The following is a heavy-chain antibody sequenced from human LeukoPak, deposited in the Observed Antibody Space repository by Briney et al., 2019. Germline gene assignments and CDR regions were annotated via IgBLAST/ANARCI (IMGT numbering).Heavy chain of an antibody. V-gene: IGHV3-30*02. Sequence: GGSLRLSCAASGFTFSSYGMHWVRQAPGKGLEWVAFIRYDGSNKYYADSVKGRFTISRDNSKNTLYLQIDSLTPEDTAVYFCARELGPHYDNVWGSGGIDSWGQGTLVTVSS. CDR1: GFTFSSYG. CDR3: ARELGPHYDNVWGSGGIDS. CDR2: IRYDGSNK. D-gene: IGHD3-16*01. J-gene: IGHJ4*02.